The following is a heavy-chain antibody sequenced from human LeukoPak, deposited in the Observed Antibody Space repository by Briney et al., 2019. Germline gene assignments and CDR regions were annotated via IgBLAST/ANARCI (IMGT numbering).Heavy chain of an antibody. CDR3: AKDRVGATLYFDY. V-gene: IGHV3-30-3*02. CDR2: ISYDGSNK. D-gene: IGHD1-26*01. CDR1: GFTFSSYA. Sequence: GGSLRLSCVASGFTFSSYAMHWVRQAPGKGLEWVAVISYDGSNKYYADSMKGRFTISRDNSKNTLYLQMNSLRAEDTAVYYCAKDRVGATLYFDYWGQGTLVTVSS. J-gene: IGHJ4*02.